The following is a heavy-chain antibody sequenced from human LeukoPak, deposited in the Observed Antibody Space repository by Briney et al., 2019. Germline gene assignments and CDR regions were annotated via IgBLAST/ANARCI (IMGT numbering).Heavy chain of an antibody. J-gene: IGHJ3*02. D-gene: IGHD3-22*01. CDR1: GYTFTSYG. Sequence: GASVKVSCKASGYTFTSYGISWVRQAPGQGLEWMGWISAYNGNTNYAQKLQGRVTMTTDTSTSTAYMELRSLRSDDTAVYYCARTFLYDSSGSAFDIWGQGTMVTVSS. CDR2: ISAYNGNT. CDR3: ARTFLYDSSGSAFDI. V-gene: IGHV1-18*01.